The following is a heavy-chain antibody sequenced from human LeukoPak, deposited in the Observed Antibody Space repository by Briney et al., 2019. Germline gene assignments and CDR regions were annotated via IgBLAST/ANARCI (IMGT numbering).Heavy chain of an antibody. J-gene: IGHJ4*02. CDR2: IYYSGST. V-gene: IGHV4-30-4*01. D-gene: IGHD6-19*01. CDR1: GGSISSGDYY. CDR3: ARDPGAGTDY. Sequence: SETLPLTCTVSGGSISSGDYYWSWIRQPPGKGLEWIGYIYYSGSTYYNPSLKSRVTISVDTSKNQFSLKLSSVTAADTAVYYCARDPGAGTDYWGQGTLVTVSS.